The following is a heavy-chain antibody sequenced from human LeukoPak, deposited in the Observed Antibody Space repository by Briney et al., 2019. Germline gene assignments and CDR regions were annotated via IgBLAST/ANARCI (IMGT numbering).Heavy chain of an antibody. Sequence: PGGSLRLSCAASGFTFSSYAMSWVRQAPGKGLEWVSAISGSGGSTYYADSVKGRFTISRDNSKNTLYLQMNSLRAEDTAVYYCARGEHVWGSYRYHFDYWGQGTLVTVSS. CDR3: ARGEHVWGSYRYHFDY. CDR2: ISGSGGST. V-gene: IGHV3-23*01. D-gene: IGHD3-16*02. J-gene: IGHJ4*02. CDR1: GFTFSSYA.